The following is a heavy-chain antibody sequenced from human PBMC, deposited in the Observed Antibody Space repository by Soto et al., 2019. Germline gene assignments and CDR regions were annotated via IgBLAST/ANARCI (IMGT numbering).Heavy chain of an antibody. CDR1: GGTFSSYA. Sequence: QVQLVQSGAEVKKPGSSVKVSCKASGGTFSSYAISWVRQAPGQGLEWMGGIIPIFGTANYAQKSQGRVTITADEPTSTAYMELSSLRSEDTAVYYCARGGIAAEEKGWFDPWGQGTLVTVSS. CDR3: ARGGIAAEEKGWFDP. V-gene: IGHV1-69*01. CDR2: IIPIFGTA. D-gene: IGHD6-13*01. J-gene: IGHJ5*02.